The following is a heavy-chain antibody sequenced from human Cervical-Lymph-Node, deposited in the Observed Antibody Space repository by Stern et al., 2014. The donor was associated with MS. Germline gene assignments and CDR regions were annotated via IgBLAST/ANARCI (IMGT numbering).Heavy chain of an antibody. CDR3: AREGEYCSGSRCYPFLDY. CDR2: IYHRGIV. CDR1: GGSLRSYY. Sequence: QVQLQESGPGLVKPSETLSLTCTVSGGSLRSYYWNWIRQAPGKGLEWLGFIYHRGIVNYTPLLSSRVAMSVDTSKNQFSLTVSSVTAADTAVYYCAREGEYCSGSRCYPFLDYWGQGTLVTVSS. J-gene: IGHJ4*02. D-gene: IGHD2-15*01. V-gene: IGHV4-59*01.